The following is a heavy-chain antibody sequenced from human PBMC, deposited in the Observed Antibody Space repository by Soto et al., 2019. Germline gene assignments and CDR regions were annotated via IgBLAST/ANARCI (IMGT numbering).Heavy chain of an antibody. J-gene: IGHJ4*02. CDR1: GGSFRGYF. Sequence: PSETLSLTCAVYGGSFRGYFWSWIRQPPGEGLEWIGEINHSGSTKYNPSLKSRVTISVDASKNQFSLNVNSLTAADTAVYYCGRGCLGYCSGGPVFDYWGQGTLVTVSS. CDR3: GRGCLGYCSGGPVFDY. V-gene: IGHV4-34*01. CDR2: INHSGST. D-gene: IGHD2-15*01.